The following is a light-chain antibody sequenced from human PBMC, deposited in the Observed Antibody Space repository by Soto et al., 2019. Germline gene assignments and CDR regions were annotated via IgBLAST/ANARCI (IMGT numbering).Light chain of an antibody. CDR1: QSVGSSY. CDR3: QQFESSPRT. CDR2: GAS. Sequence: ELVLTQSPGTGSLSRLEIASRCFMTSQSVGSSYLAWYQQKPGQAPRLLIYGASSRAAGIPDRFSGSGSGTDFTLTISRLEPQDFAVYYCQQFESSPRTFGQGTKGDNK. V-gene: IGKV3-20*01. J-gene: IGKJ1*01.